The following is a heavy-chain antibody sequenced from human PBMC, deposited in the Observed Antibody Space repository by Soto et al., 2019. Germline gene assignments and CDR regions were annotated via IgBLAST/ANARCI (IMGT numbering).Heavy chain of an antibody. CDR3: ARMYSSGYDAFDI. D-gene: IGHD6-19*01. J-gene: IGHJ3*02. Sequence: QLQLQESGPGLVKPSETLSLTCTVSGGSISSSSYYWGCIRQPPGKGLEWIGSIYYSGSTYYNPSLKCRVTISVDTSKNQFSLKLSSVTAADTAVYYCARMYSSGYDAFDIWGQGTKVTV. V-gene: IGHV4-39*01. CDR1: GGSISSSSYY. CDR2: IYYSGST.